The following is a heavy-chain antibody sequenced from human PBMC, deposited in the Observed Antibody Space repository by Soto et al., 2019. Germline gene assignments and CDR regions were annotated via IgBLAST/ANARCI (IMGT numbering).Heavy chain of an antibody. CDR2: IYYSGST. J-gene: IGHJ5*02. CDR3: ARQGPDYYDSSGYSP. CDR1: GGSIISGGYY. D-gene: IGHD3-22*01. V-gene: IGHV4-31*03. Sequence: QVQLQESGPGLVKPSQTLSLTCTVSGGSIISGGYYWSWIRQHPGKGLEWIGYIYYSGSTYYNPSLKSRVTISVDTSKNQFSLKLSSVTAADTAVYYCARQGPDYYDSSGYSPWGQGTLVTVSS.